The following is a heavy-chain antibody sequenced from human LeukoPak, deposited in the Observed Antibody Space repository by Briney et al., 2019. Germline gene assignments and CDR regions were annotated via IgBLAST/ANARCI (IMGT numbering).Heavy chain of an antibody. CDR3: ARGPARRERYCSSTSCFVWFDP. CDR2: INHSGST. Sequence: SETLSLTCAVYGGSFSGYYWSWIRQPPGKGLEWIGEINHSGSTNYNPSLKSRVTISVDTSKNQFSLKLSSVTAADTAVYYCARGPARRERYCSSTSCFVWFDPWGRGTLVTVSS. V-gene: IGHV4-34*01. CDR1: GGSFSGYY. D-gene: IGHD2-2*01. J-gene: IGHJ5*02.